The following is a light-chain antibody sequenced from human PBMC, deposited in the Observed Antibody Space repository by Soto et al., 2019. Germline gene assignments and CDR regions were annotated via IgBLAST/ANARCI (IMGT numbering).Light chain of an antibody. Sequence: EIVLTQSRTILSVSPGRRATLACRASQSISRSLAWYQQKPGQAPRLLXSDASTRATGIPARFSGSGCGTEFTLTISSLQSEDFALYYCHQYNSWPPGTFGQGTKVDIK. CDR3: HQYNSWPPGT. CDR1: QSISRS. V-gene: IGKV3-15*01. J-gene: IGKJ2*01. CDR2: DAS.